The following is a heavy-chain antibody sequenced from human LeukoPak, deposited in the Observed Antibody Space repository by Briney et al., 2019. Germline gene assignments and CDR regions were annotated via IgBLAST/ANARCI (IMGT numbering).Heavy chain of an antibody. V-gene: IGHV3-48*04. CDR1: GFTFSSYS. J-gene: IGHJ4*02. Sequence: PGGSLRLSCAASGFTFSSYSFNWVRQAPGKGLEWISYIGRSGTPIYYADSVKGRFTISRDNAKNSLYLQMDSLRAEDTALYFCARRATSYAIDYWGQGTLVTVSS. CDR3: ARRATSYAIDY. D-gene: IGHD2-2*01. CDR2: IGRSGTPI.